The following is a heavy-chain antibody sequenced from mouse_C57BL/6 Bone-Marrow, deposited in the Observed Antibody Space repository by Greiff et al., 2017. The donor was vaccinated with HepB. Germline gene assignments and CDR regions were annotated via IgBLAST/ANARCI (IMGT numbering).Heavy chain of an antibody. Sequence: VQLKESGAELVRPGTSVKVSCKASGYAFTNYLIEWVKQRPGQGLEWIGVINPGSGGTNYNEKFKGKATLTADKSSSTAYMQLSSLTSEDSAVYFCARKDYEDFDYWGQGTTLTVSS. CDR1: GYAFTNYL. D-gene: IGHD1-1*01. V-gene: IGHV1-54*01. J-gene: IGHJ2*01. CDR2: INPGSGGT. CDR3: ARKDYEDFDY.